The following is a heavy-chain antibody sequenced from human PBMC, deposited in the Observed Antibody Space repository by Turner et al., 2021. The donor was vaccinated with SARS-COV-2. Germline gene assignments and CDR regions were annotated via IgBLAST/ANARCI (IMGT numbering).Heavy chain of an antibody. CDR3: ARELRFNWLDS. V-gene: IGHV4-4*07. CDR2: MHPSGSS. D-gene: IGHD3-3*01. Sequence: QVQLQESGPGLVKSSETLSLTCTVSGGSIGDYFWTWIRQSAGKGLEYIGRMHPSGSSNYNSSLQSRLTLSLDTAKNQFSLKLRSVTAADTAVYYCARELRFNWLDSWGQGTLVTVSS. J-gene: IGHJ5*01. CDR1: GGSIGDYF.